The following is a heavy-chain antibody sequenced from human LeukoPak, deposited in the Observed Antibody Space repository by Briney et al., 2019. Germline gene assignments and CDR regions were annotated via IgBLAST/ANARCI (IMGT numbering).Heavy chain of an antibody. CDR1: GDSISSSGHY. CDR3: ARHFSSSWYFFDY. Sequence: SETLSLTCTVSGDSISSSGHYWGWIRQPPGKGLEWIGSIYYSGSTYYNPSLKSRVTISVDTSKNQFSLKLSSVTAADTAVYYCARHFSSSWYFFDYWGQGTLVTVSS. V-gene: IGHV4-39*01. D-gene: IGHD6-13*01. J-gene: IGHJ4*02. CDR2: IYYSGST.